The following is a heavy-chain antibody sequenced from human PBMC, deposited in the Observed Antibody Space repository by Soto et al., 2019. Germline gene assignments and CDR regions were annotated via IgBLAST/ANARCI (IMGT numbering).Heavy chain of an antibody. CDR2: ISAYNGKT. CDR3: ARDQGRSSSWFSDLFDP. V-gene: IGHV1-18*01. J-gene: IGHJ5*02. Sequence: QVQLVQSGAEVKKPGASVKVSCKASGYTFTTYGISWVRQAPGQGLEWMGWISAYNGKTNYPQKLQGRVTMTTDTSTSTAYMELRSLTSDDTAVYYCARDQGRSSSWFSDLFDPWGQGTLVTVSS. CDR1: GYTFTTYG. D-gene: IGHD6-13*01.